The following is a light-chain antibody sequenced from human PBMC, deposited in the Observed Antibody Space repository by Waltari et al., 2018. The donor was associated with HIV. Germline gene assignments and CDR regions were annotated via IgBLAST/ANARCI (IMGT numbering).Light chain of an antibody. V-gene: IGLV1-44*01. CDR3: DAWDDSLSGRV. Sequence: VLTQPPSASGTPGQRVTISCSGGRFNIGSNSVTWYQHLPGTAPRLLIFNNNQRPSGVPDRFSGSKSGTSASLAISGLQSEDEADYYCDAWDDSLSGRVFGGGTKLTVL. CDR2: NNN. J-gene: IGLJ3*02. CDR1: RFNIGSNS.